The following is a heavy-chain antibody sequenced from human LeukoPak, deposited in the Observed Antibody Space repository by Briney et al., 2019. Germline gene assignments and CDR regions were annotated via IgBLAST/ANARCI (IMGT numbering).Heavy chain of an antibody. Sequence: GASVKVSCKASGYTFTGYYMHWVRQAPGQGLEWMGWINPNGGGTNYAQRFQGRVTMTRDTSISTAYMELSRLRSDDTAVYYCARDGAYDSSGYYYYYMDVWGKGTTVTVSS. D-gene: IGHD3-22*01. V-gene: IGHV1-2*02. CDR1: GYTFTGYY. J-gene: IGHJ6*03. CDR2: INPNGGGT. CDR3: ARDGAYDSSGYYYYYMDV.